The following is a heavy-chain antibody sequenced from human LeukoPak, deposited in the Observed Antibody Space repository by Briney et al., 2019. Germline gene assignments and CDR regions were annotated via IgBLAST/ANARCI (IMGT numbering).Heavy chain of an antibody. J-gene: IGHJ4*02. CDR1: GYTFTGYY. Sequence: ASVKVSCKASGYTFTGYYMHWVRQAPGQGLEWMGRINPNSGGTNYAQKFQGRVTMTRDTSISTAYMELSRLRSDDTAVYYCATLSSYYYDSSGYYNIINYLDYWGQGTLVTVSS. CDR2: INPNSGGT. V-gene: IGHV1-2*06. D-gene: IGHD3-22*01. CDR3: ATLSSYYYDSSGYYNIINYLDY.